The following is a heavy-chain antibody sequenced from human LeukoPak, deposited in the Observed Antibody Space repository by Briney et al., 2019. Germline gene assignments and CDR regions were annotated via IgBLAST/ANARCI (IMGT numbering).Heavy chain of an antibody. CDR3: ARVGYSSSWYPVPYYGMDV. D-gene: IGHD6-13*01. V-gene: IGHV1-8*01. J-gene: IGHJ6*02. CDR1: GYTFTSYD. CDR2: MNPNSGNT. Sequence: ASVKVSCKASGYTFTSYDINWVRQATGQGLEWMGWMNPNSGNTGYAQKFQGRVTMTRNTSISTAYMELSSLRSEDTAVYYCARVGYSSSWYPVPYYGMDVRGQGTTVTVSS.